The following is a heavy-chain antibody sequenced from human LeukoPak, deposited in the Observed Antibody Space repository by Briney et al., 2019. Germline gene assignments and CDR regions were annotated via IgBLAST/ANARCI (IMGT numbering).Heavy chain of an antibody. J-gene: IGHJ5*02. CDR2: INAGNGNT. Sequence: ASVKVSCKASGYTFTSYAMHWVRQAPGQRLEWMGWINAGNGNTKYSQKFQDRATMTTDTSTSTAYMELRSLRFDDTAVYYCARDFAWGSGGAPIDDNWLDPWGQGILVTVSS. CDR3: ARDFAWGSGGAPIDDNWLDP. V-gene: IGHV1-3*01. CDR1: GYTFTSYA. D-gene: IGHD7-27*01.